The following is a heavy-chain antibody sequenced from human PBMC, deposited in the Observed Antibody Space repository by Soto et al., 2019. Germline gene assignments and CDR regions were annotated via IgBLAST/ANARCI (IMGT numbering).Heavy chain of an antibody. Sequence: EVQLLDSGGGLVQPGGSLRLSCAASGFSFRDYAMNWVRQAPGKGLEWVSEISATGGSTFYADFVKGRFTISRDNSKNTLYLHLTSLRDEDTARYYCAKASSAWYDSKSYYFDDWGPGTLVTVSS. D-gene: IGHD6-19*01. CDR3: AKASSAWYDSKSYYFDD. V-gene: IGHV3-23*01. CDR2: ISATGGST. CDR1: GFSFRDYA. J-gene: IGHJ4*02.